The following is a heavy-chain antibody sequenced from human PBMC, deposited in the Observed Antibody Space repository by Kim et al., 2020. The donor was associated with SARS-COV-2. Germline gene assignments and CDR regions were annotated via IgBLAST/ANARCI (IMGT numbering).Heavy chain of an antibody. D-gene: IGHD2-15*01. Sequence: YTPPLKGRVTISGDTSKTPFSLKLTSVTAADTAVDYCARYCGGGTCYIDYWGRGTLVTVSS. CDR3: ARYCGGGTCYIDY. V-gene: IGHV4-4*08. J-gene: IGHJ4*02.